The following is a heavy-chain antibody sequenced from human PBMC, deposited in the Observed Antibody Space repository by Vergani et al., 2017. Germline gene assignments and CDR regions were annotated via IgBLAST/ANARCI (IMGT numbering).Heavy chain of an antibody. V-gene: IGHV4-61*10. CDR1: GGSVSSGSYY. J-gene: IGHJ6*03. CDR2: IYYSGST. Sequence: QLQLQESGPGLVKPSQTLSLTCTVSGGSVSSGSYYWSWIRQPAGKGLEWIGYIYYSGSTNYNPSLKSRVTISVDTSKNQFSLKLSSVTAADTAVYYCAREGSTSNYYYYYMDVWGKGTTVTVSS. CDR3: AREGSTSNYYYYYMDV. D-gene: IGHD2-2*01.